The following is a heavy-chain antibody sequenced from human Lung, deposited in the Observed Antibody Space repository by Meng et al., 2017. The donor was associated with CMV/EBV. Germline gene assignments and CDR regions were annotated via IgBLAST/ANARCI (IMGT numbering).Heavy chain of an antibody. CDR3: ARTRIEVEPDGRKIKYYNYGMDV. CDR2: MNPNSGNT. D-gene: IGHD2-2*01. V-gene: IGHV1-8*01. J-gene: IGHJ6*02. Sequence: SVKVSXKASGYTFTTYDINWVRQATGQGLEWMGWMNPNSGNTGYAQKFQGRVTLTRVTSISTAYMELSSLTSDDTAVYYCARTRIEVEPDGRKIKYYNYGMDVWGQGTXVNVSS. CDR1: GYTFTTYD.